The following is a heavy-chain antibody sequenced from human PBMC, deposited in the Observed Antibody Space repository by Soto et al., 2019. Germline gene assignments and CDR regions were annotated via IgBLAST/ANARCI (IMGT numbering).Heavy chain of an antibody. CDR1: WDSVSSNSAA. CDR3: AKGFFRYGMDV. J-gene: IGHJ6*02. V-gene: IGHV6-1*01. D-gene: IGHD3-3*01. Sequence: QTLPLTCAISWDSVSSNSAAWKWIRQCPSRGLEWLGRTYFSSKWYIEYAVSVKSRITINPDTSKNQLSLQLNSVTPEDTAVYYGAKGFFRYGMDVWGQGTTVTVSS. CDR2: TYFSSKWYI.